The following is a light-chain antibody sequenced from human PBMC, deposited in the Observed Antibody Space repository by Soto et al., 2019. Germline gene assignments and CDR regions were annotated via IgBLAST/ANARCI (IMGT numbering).Light chain of an antibody. V-gene: IGLV1-47*01. Sequence: QSVLTQPPSASGTPGQRVTISCSGSSSNIGSNYVYWYQQLPGTAPKLLIYRNNQRPSGVPDRFSGSKSGTSASLAISGLRFEDEAYYYCAAWDDSLSGLFGGGTKLTVL. CDR3: AAWDDSLSGL. J-gene: IGLJ2*01. CDR1: SSNIGSNY. CDR2: RNN.